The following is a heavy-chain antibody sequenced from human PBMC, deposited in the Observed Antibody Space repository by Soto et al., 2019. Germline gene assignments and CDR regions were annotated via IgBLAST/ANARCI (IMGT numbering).Heavy chain of an antibody. V-gene: IGHV3-7*01. D-gene: IGHD5-18*01. CDR1: GFTFSSW. Sequence: PGGSLRLSCAASGFTFSSWMSWVRQAPGKGLEWVAMTTQDGSGKHYVDSVKGRFTISRDSAKNSMYLQMNSLTVEDTAMYYCASLDTAMIKTAGYWGQGTQVTVSS. J-gene: IGHJ4*02. CDR2: TTQDGSGK. CDR3: ASLDTAMIKTAGY.